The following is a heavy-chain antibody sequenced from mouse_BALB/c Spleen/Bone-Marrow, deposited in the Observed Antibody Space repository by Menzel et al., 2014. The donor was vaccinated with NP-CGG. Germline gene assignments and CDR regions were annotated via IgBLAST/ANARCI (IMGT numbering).Heavy chain of an antibody. CDR3: ARDQEYRKFYYAMDY. V-gene: IGHV2-6-7*01. D-gene: IGHD3-2*02. CDR1: GFSLSGYA. Sequence: VQLQQSGPGLVAPSQSLSISCTVSGFSLSGYAVNWVRQPPGKGLEWLGMIWGDGSTDYNSALKSRLNIRKDNSKSQVFLKMSSLRTDDTANYCCARDQEYRKFYYAMDYWGQGIPVTVSS. J-gene: IGHJ4*01. CDR2: IWGDGST.